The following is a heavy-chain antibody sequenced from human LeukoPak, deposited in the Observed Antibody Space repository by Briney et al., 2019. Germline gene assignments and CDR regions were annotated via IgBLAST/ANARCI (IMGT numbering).Heavy chain of an antibody. J-gene: IGHJ4*02. D-gene: IGHD2-8*02. CDR2: ISWNSGSI. CDR3: AKDMRFISAAGGYFDH. V-gene: IGHV3-9*01. Sequence: GGSLRLSCAASGFTFDDYAMHWVRQAPGKGLEWVSGISWNSGSIGYADSVKGRFTISRDNAKNSLYLQMNSLRAEDTALYHCAKDMRFISAAGGYFDHWGQGTLVTVSS. CDR1: GFTFDDYA.